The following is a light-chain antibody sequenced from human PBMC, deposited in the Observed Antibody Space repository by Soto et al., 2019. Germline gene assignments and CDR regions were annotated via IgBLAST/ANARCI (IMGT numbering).Light chain of an antibody. V-gene: IGKV1-33*01. CDR1: QNINNY. CDR2: YAS. Sequence: DIQMTQSPSSLSASVGDRVIITCQASQNINNYLNWYKQKPGRAPNLLIYYASNLEAGVPSRFRGSGSGTDFTFTIRRLKPEDIATYYCQQYENLPTFGQGTRLEIK. CDR3: QQYENLPT. J-gene: IGKJ5*01.